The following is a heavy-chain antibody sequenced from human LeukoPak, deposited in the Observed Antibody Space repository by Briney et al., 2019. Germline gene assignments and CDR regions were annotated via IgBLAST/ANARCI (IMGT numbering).Heavy chain of an antibody. CDR2: IKQDGSEK. J-gene: IGHJ4*02. Sequence: SGGSLRLSCAVSGFTFSRYWMTWVRQAPGKGLEWVANIKQDGSEKYYVDSVKGRYTISRDNAKNSLYLQMNSLRDEDTAVYYCARTGLGATYDYWGQGTLVTVSS. V-gene: IGHV3-7*04. CDR3: ARTGLGATYDY. D-gene: IGHD1-26*01. CDR1: GFTFSRYW.